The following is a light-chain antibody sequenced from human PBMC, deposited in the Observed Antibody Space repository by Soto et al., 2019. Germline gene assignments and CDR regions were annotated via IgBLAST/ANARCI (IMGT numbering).Light chain of an antibody. Sequence: QSVLTQPPSVSGAPGQRVTISCTGSSSNIGAGYDVHWYQQLPGTAPKLLIYGNSNRPSGVPDRFSGSKSGTSASLAITGHQAADEADYYCQSYDSSLGGPWVFGGGTELTVL. CDR3: QSYDSSLGGPWV. V-gene: IGLV1-40*01. CDR1: SSNIGAGYD. J-gene: IGLJ3*02. CDR2: GNS.